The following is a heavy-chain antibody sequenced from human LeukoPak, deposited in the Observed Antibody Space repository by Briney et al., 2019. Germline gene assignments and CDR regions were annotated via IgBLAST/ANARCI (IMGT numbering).Heavy chain of an antibody. CDR2: ISSSSSYI. CDR3: AREFSSGWYVEYYYGMDV. V-gene: IGHV3-21*01. CDR1: GLTFSSSW. D-gene: IGHD6-19*01. Sequence: GGSLRLSCAVSGLTFSSSWMNWVRQAPGKGLEWVSSISSSSSYIYYADSVKGRFTISRDNAKNSLYLQMNSLRAEDTAVYYCAREFSSGWYVEYYYGMDVWGQGTTVTVSS. J-gene: IGHJ6*02.